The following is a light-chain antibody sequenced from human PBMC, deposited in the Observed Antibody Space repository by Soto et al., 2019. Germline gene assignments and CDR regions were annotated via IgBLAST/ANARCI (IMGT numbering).Light chain of an antibody. Sequence: QSVLTQPRSVSGSPGQSVTISCTGTSSDFGGYNYVSWYQQHPGKAPKVMIYDVSERPSGVPDRFSGSKSGNTASLTISGLQDEDEADYYCCSYAGSPRYVFGTGT. J-gene: IGLJ1*01. V-gene: IGLV2-11*01. CDR1: SSDFGGYNY. CDR3: CSYAGSPRYV. CDR2: DVS.